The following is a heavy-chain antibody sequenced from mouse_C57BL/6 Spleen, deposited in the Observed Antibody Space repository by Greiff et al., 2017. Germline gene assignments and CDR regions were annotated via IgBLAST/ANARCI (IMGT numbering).Heavy chain of an antibody. CDR2: INPSTGGT. Sequence: VQLQQSGPELVKPGASVKISCKASGYSFTGYYMNWVKQSPEKSLEWIGEINPSTGGTTYNQKFKAKATLTVDKSSSTAYMQHKSLTSEDSAVYYCARKVDYAMDYWGQGTSVTVSA. CDR1: GYSFTGYY. V-gene: IGHV1-42*01. CDR3: ARKVDYAMDY. J-gene: IGHJ4*01.